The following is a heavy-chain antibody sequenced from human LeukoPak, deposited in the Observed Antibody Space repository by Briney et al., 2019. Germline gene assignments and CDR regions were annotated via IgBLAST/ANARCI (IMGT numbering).Heavy chain of an antibody. CDR3: ARAPNSYDYAHFDY. D-gene: IGHD3-16*01. J-gene: IGHJ4*02. Sequence: ASVKVSCKASGYTFTGYYMHWVRQAPGQGLEWMGWISAYNGNTNYAQKLQGRVTMTTDTSTSTAYMELRSLRSDDTAVYYCARAPNSYDYAHFDYWGQGTLVTVSS. V-gene: IGHV1-18*04. CDR1: GYTFTGYY. CDR2: ISAYNGNT.